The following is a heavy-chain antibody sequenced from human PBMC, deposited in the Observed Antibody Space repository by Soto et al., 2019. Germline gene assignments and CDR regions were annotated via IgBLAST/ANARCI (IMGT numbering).Heavy chain of an antibody. CDR2: ISYDGSNK. CDR1: GFTFSSYA. D-gene: IGHD2-2*01. J-gene: IGHJ5*02. CDR3: AAVYCSSTSCYFLSWFDP. Sequence: LRLSCAASGFTFSSYAMHWVRQAPGKGLEWVAVISYDGSNKYYADSVKGRFTISRDNSKNTLYLQMNSLRAEDTAVYYCAAVYCSSTSCYFLSWFDPWGQGTLVTVSS. V-gene: IGHV3-30-3*01.